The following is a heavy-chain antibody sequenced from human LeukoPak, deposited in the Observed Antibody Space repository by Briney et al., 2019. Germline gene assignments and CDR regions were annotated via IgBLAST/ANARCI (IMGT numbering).Heavy chain of an antibody. Sequence: ASVKVSCKASGYTFISYGISWVRQAPGQGLEWVGWISTFNGITNSAHKLQGRVTLTIDTSTSTGYMELRSLRSDDTAVYYCARLRSIGASGHDASDIWGQGTMVTVSS. D-gene: IGHD6-13*01. CDR1: GYTFISYG. J-gene: IGHJ3*02. V-gene: IGHV1-18*01. CDR2: ISTFNGIT. CDR3: ARLRSIGASGHDASDI.